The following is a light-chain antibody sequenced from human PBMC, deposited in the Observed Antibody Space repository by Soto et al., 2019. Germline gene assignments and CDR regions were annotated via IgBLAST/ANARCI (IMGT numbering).Light chain of an antibody. CDR1: QSVSSY. CDR3: QQRSKWRT. V-gene: IGKV3-11*01. J-gene: IGKJ1*01. CDR2: DAS. Sequence: EILLTQPPATPAFSPGGIATLRPRASQSVSSYLAWYQQKPGQAPRLLIYDASKRATGIPARFSGSGFGTDYTLTISSLEPEDFAVYYCQQRSKWRTFGQGTKVDIK.